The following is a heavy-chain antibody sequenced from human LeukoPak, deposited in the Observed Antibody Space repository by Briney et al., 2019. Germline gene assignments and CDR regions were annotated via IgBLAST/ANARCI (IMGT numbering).Heavy chain of an antibody. CDR2: IHYSGST. CDR3: ARDFRLDY. V-gene: IGHV4-61*01. Sequence: TSETLSLTCTVSGGSISSSSYYWSWIRQPPGKGLEWIGYIHYSGSTNYNPSLKSRVTISVDTSKNQFSLKLTSVTAADTAVYYCARDFRLDYWGQGTLVTVSS. CDR1: GGSISSSSYY. J-gene: IGHJ4*02.